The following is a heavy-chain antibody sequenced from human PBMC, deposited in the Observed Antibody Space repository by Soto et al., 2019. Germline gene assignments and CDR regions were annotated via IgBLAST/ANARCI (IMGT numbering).Heavy chain of an antibody. D-gene: IGHD6-6*01. CDR1: GYTFTGYY. V-gene: IGHV1-2*02. CDR2: INPNSGGT. CDR3: ARGVTESSADFDY. Sequence: ASVKVSCKASGYTFTGYYMHWVRQAPGQGLEWMGWINPNSGGTNYAQKFQGRVTMTRDTSISTAYMELSRLRSDDTAVYYCARGVTESSADFDYRGQGTLVTVSS. J-gene: IGHJ4*02.